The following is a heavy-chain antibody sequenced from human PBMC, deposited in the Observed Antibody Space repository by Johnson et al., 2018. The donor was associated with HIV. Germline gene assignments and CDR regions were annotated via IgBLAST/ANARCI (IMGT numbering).Heavy chain of an antibody. Sequence: VQLVESGGDVVQPGGSLRLSCAASGFSFSSYGIHWVRQAPGKGLEWVAFTQYDGSNKYYADSVKGRFTISRDNSKKTLFLQMNNLRAEDTAVDFCAKETRDSRSAFDIWGQGTMVTVSS. J-gene: IGHJ3*02. CDR3: AKETRDSRSAFDI. CDR1: GFSFSSYG. CDR2: TQYDGSNK. V-gene: IGHV3-30*02. D-gene: IGHD3-22*01.